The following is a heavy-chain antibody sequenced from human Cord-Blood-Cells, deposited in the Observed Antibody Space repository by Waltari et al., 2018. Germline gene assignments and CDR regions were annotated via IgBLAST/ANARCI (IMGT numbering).Heavy chain of an antibody. CDR3: ARHPRYSGSINWFDP. CDR1: GGSISSYS. CDR2: IYYSVTT. V-gene: IGHV4-59*08. J-gene: IGHJ5*02. D-gene: IGHD1-26*01. Sequence: VQLQESGSGLVKPSETLSLTCAVSGGSISSYSWSLLRRPPGKGLEWIGYIYYSVTTNYNPCLKRRVTISVDTSKNQFSLKLSSVTAADTAVYYCARHPRYSGSINWFDPWGQGTLVTVSS.